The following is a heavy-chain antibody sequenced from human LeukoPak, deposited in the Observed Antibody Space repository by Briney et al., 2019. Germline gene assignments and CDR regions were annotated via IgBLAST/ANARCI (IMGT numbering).Heavy chain of an antibody. Sequence: ASVKVSCKASGYTFTGYYMYWVRQAPGQGLEWMGWINPNSGGTNYAQRFQGRVTMTGDTSISTAYMDLSRLRSDDTAMYYCARDVNCTGGSCYFIVPPNYYMDVWGKGTTVTVSS. V-gene: IGHV1-2*02. CDR2: INPNSGGT. CDR1: GYTFTGYY. D-gene: IGHD2-15*01. J-gene: IGHJ6*03. CDR3: ARDVNCTGGSCYFIVPPNYYMDV.